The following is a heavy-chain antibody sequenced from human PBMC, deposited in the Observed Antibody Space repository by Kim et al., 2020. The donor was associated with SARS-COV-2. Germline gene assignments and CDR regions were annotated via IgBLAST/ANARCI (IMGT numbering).Heavy chain of an antibody. D-gene: IGHD3-22*01. CDR2: ISDDGNTK. CDR1: GFTFSSYA. V-gene: IGHV3-30*18. Sequence: GGSLRLSCAASGFTFSSYAMHWVRQAPGKGLEWVAIISDDGNTKYYADSVKGRFIVSRDNSKNTLDLLMSSLRPDDTAIYFCVKGPVLYDSSALDLWGRG. J-gene: IGHJ2*01. CDR3: VKGPVLYDSSALDL.